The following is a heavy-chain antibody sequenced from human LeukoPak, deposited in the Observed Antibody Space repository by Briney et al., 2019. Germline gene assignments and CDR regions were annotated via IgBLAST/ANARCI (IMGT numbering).Heavy chain of an antibody. V-gene: IGHV3-30*18. Sequence: GGSLRLSCAASGFTFSSYGMHWVRQAPGKGLEWVAVISYDGSNKYYADSVKGRFTISRDNSKNTLYLQMNSLRAEDTAVYYCAKDRLYGGRFGDYGGVYWGQGTLVTVSS. D-gene: IGHD4-17*01. CDR2: ISYDGSNK. J-gene: IGHJ4*02. CDR3: AKDRLYGGRFGDYGGVY. CDR1: GFTFSSYG.